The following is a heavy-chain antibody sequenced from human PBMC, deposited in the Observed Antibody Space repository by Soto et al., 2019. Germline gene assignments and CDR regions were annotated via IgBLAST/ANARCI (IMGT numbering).Heavy chain of an antibody. CDR1: GFTFSSYA. CDR2: ISGSGGST. D-gene: IGHD3-22*01. Sequence: GSLRLSCAASGFTFSSYAMSWVRQAPGKGLEWVSAISGSGGSTYYADSVKGRFTISRDNSKNTLYLQMNSLGAEDTAVYYCAKNKDYYDSSGYYRYYYYGMDVWGQGTTVTVSS. V-gene: IGHV3-23*01. CDR3: AKNKDYYDSSGYYRYYYYGMDV. J-gene: IGHJ6*02.